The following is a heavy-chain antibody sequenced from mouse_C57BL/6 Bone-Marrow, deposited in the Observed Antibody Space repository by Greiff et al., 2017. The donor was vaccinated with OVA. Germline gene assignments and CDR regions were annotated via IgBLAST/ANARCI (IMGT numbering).Heavy chain of an antibody. CDR2: IYPRSGNT. CDR3: ASHYYGRGGYAMDY. D-gene: IGHD1-1*01. J-gene: IGHJ4*01. CDR1: GYTFTSYG. Sequence: VQLQQSGAELARPGASVKLSCKASGYTFTSYGISWVKQRTGQGLEWIGEIYPRSGNTYYNEKFKGKATLTADKSSSTAYMELRSLTSEDSAVYSCASHYYGRGGYAMDYWGQGTSVTVSS. V-gene: IGHV1-81*01.